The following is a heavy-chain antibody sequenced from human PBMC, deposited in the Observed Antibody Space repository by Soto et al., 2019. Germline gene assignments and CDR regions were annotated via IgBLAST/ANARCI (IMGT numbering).Heavy chain of an antibody. CDR2: INAGNGNT. CDR1: GYTFTSDA. J-gene: IGHJ4*02. D-gene: IGHD3-16*02. V-gene: IGHV1-3*01. CDR3: ARSNYDYIWGSYRPGLDY. Sequence: ASVKVSCKASGYTFTSDAMHWVRQAPGQRLEWMGWINAGNGNTKYSQKFQGRVTITRDTSASTAYMELSSLRSEDTAVYYCARSNYDYIWGSYRPGLDYWGQGTLVTVSS.